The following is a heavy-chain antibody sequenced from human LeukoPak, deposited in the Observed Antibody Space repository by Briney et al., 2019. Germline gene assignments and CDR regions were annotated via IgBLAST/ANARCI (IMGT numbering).Heavy chain of an antibody. V-gene: IGHV4-59*12. D-gene: IGHD5-18*01. CDR2: IYYSAST. Sequence: SETLSLTCAVSGASISSYYWSWIRQSPGKGLEWIGYIYYSASTNYNPSVKSRGTISVDTFKNQFSLKLSSVTAADTAVYYCARDRGGYTYSHDYWGQGTLVTVSS. CDR1: GASISSYY. J-gene: IGHJ4*02. CDR3: ARDRGGYTYSHDY.